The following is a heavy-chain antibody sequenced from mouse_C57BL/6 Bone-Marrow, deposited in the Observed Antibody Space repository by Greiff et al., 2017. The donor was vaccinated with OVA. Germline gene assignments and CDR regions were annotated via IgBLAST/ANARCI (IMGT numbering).Heavy chain of an antibody. CDR1: GYTFTDYY. CDR2: INPGSGNT. J-gene: IGHJ2*01. D-gene: IGHD4-1*01. Sequence: QVQLKQSGPELVKPGASVKITCKASGYTFTDYYINWVKQRPGQGLEWIGWINPGSGNTKYNEKFKGKATLTVDTYSSTAYMQLSSLTSEDYAVELCARGDWDYFDYWGQGTTLTVSS. CDR3: ARGDWDYFDY. V-gene: IGHV1-84*01.